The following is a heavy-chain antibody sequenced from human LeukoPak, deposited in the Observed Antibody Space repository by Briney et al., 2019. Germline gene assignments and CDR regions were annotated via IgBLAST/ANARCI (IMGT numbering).Heavy chain of an antibody. D-gene: IGHD3-10*02. V-gene: IGHV3-74*01. CDR2: INSDGSST. J-gene: IGHJ6*04. Sequence: GGSLRLSCVASGFTFSSYWMHWVRQAPGKGLVWVSRINSDGSSTSYADSVKGRFTISRDNAKNSLYLQMNSLRAEDTAVYYCAELGITMIGGVWGKGTTVTISS. CDR3: AELGITMIGGV. CDR1: GFTFSSYW.